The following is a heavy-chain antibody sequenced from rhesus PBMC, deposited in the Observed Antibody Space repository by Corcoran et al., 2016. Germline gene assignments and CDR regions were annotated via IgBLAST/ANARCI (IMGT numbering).Heavy chain of an antibody. CDR1: GFTFDDYA. J-gene: IGHJ5-2*02. D-gene: IGHD2-39*02. Sequence: EVQLVESGGALAQPGGSLRLSWAAAGFTFDDYAMSWGRQAPGKGLAWVSSISWNSGTISYADSVKGRFTISRDNAKNSLFLQMDRLRAEDTAVYYCTRESSGGGLDVWGRGVLVTVSS. V-gene: IGHV3-134*01. CDR3: TRESSGGGLDV. CDR2: ISWNSGTI.